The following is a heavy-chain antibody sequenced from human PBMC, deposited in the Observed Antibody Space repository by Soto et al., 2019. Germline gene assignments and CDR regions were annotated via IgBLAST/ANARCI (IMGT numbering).Heavy chain of an antibody. J-gene: IGHJ6*02. CDR2: IIPISGTA. V-gene: IGHV1-69*12. CDR3: ARHEGTYYYYGMDV. Sequence: QVQLVQSGAEVKKPGSSVKVSCKASGGTFSSYAISWVRQAPGHGLESMGGIIPISGTANYAQKFQDRVTITADESATTAYMELSSLRSEDTAVYYCARHEGTYYYYGMDVWGQGTTVTVSS. CDR1: GGTFSSYA.